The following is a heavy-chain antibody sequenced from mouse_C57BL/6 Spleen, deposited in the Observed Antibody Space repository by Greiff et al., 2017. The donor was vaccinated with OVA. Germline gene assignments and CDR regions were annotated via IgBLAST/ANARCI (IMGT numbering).Heavy chain of an antibody. CDR2: IDPETGGT. CDR3: TRKEVYYDYLYYFDY. J-gene: IGHJ2*01. D-gene: IGHD2-4*01. CDR1: GYTFTDYE. Sequence: QVQLQQSGAELVRPGASVTLSCKASGYTFTDYEMHWVKQTPVHGLEWIGAIDPETGGTAYNQKFKGKAILTADKSSSTAYMELRSLTSEDSAVYYCTRKEVYYDYLYYFDYWGQGTTLTVSS. V-gene: IGHV1-15*01.